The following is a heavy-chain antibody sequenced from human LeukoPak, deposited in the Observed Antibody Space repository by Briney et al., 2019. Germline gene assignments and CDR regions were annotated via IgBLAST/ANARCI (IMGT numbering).Heavy chain of an antibody. CDR2: IYYSGST. CDR1: GGSISSGVYY. CDR3: ARDGSYDSSGIDY. V-gene: IGHV4-31*03. D-gene: IGHD3-22*01. Sequence: SETPSLTCTVSGGSISSGVYYWSWIRQHPGKGLEWIGYIYYSGSTYYNPSLKSRVTISVDTSKNQFSLKLSSVTAADTAVYYCARDGSYDSSGIDYWGQGTLVTVSS. J-gene: IGHJ4*02.